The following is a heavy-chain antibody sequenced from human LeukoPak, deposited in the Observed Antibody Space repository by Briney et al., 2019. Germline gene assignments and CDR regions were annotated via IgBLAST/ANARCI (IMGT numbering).Heavy chain of an antibody. CDR3: ARDGYSPFDY. J-gene: IGHJ4*02. V-gene: IGHV4-59*01. D-gene: IGHD5-24*01. CDR2: IYDSGST. CDR1: GGSISSYY. Sequence: SETLSLTCTVSGGSISSYYWSWIRQPPGKGLEWIGYIYDSGSTNNNPSLKSRVTISVDTPKNQFSLKLSSVSAADTAVYYCARDGYSPFDYWGQGTLVTVSS.